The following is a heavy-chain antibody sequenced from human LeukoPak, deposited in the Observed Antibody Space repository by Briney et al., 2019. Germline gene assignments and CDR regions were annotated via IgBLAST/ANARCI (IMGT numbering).Heavy chain of an antibody. V-gene: IGHV3-11*06. CDR3: ARGPSYSSGWPYYFDY. D-gene: IGHD6-19*01. CDR2: ISSSSSYT. CDR1: GFTFSDYY. J-gene: IGHJ4*02. Sequence: GGSLRLSCAASGFTFSDYYMSWIRQAPGKGLEWVSYISSSSSYTNYADSVKGRFTISRDNAKNSLYLQMNSLRAEDTAVYYCARGPSYSSGWPYYFDYWGQGTLATVSS.